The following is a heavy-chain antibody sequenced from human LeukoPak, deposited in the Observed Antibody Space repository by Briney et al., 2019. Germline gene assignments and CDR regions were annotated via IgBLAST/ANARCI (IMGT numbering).Heavy chain of an antibody. Sequence: SETLSLTCTVSGYSISSGYYWGWVRQTPGKGLEWIGEINHSGSTNYNPSLKSRVTISVDTSKNQFSLKLSSVTAADTAVYYCARLRVGATRKTTRGYYMDVWGKGTTVTVSS. V-gene: IGHV4-38-2*02. CDR1: GYSISSGYY. D-gene: IGHD1-26*01. J-gene: IGHJ6*03. CDR3: ARLRVGATRKTTRGYYMDV. CDR2: INHSGST.